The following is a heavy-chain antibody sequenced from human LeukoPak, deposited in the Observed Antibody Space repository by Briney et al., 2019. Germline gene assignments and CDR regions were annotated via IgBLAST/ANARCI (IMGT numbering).Heavy chain of an antibody. J-gene: IGHJ5*02. V-gene: IGHV1-2*02. CDR2: INPNSGGT. CDR3: ARDTYGDLNWFDP. CDR1: GYTFTGYY. Sequence: ASVKVSCKASGYTFTGYYMHWVRQAPGQGLEWMGWINPNSGGTNYAQKFQGRVTMTRDTSISTAYMELSRLRSDDTAVYYCARDTYGDLNWFDPWGQGTLVTVSS. D-gene: IGHD4-17*01.